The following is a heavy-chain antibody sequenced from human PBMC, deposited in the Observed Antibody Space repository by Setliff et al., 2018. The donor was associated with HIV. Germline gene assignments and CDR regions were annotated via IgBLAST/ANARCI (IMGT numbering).Heavy chain of an antibody. V-gene: IGHV1-3*03. D-gene: IGHD6-13*01. CDR3: ARGVGSSWFDP. CDR2: ISAGKGEA. CDR1: GYTLTANT. Sequence: ASVKVSCKASGYTLTANTIHWVRQAPGQRLEWMGCISAGKGEATYSQESQGRVTFTRDTSATTAYMELSSLISEDTAVYYCARGVGSSWFDPWGQGTLVTVSS. J-gene: IGHJ5*02.